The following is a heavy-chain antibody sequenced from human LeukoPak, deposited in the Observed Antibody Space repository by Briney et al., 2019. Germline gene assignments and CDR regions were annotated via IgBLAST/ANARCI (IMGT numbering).Heavy chain of an antibody. CDR2: ISYDGSNK. J-gene: IGHJ4*02. CDR1: GFTFSSYA. Sequence: GGSLRLSCAASGFTFSSYAMHWVRQAPGKGLEWVAVISYDGSNKYYADSVKGRFTISRDNSKNTLYLQMNSLRAEDTAVYYCARDTRPYYDLWSGYYLDYWGQGTLVTVSS. CDR3: ARDTRPYYDLWSGYYLDY. V-gene: IGHV3-30-3*01. D-gene: IGHD3-3*01.